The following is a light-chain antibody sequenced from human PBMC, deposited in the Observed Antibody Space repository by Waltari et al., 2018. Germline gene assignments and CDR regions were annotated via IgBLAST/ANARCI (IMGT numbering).Light chain of an antibody. CDR3: QQYNNWPPWT. CDR1: QSVSSN. J-gene: IGKJ1*01. V-gene: IGKV3-15*01. Sequence: EIVMTQSPATLSVSPGERATLSCRASQSVSSNLAGYQQKPGQAPRLLIYVAYTRATCIPARFSGSGSGTEFTLTISSLPSEDFAVYHCQQYNNWPPWTVGQRTKVEIK. CDR2: VAY.